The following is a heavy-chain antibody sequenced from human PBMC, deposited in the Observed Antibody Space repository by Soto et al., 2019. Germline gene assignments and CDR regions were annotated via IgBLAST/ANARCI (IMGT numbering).Heavy chain of an antibody. Sequence: LXLSCAASRFTFSLYSMNWVRQAPWKGLEWVSGTSGSGGSTYYADSVKGRFTISRDNSKNTLYLQMNSLRAEDTAVYYCAKPLPFSTVGPTHYFFDYWGQGTLVTVSS. V-gene: IGHV3-23*01. J-gene: IGHJ4*02. CDR2: TSGSGGST. CDR1: RFTFSLYS. D-gene: IGHD1-26*01. CDR3: AKPLPFSTVGPTHYFFDY.